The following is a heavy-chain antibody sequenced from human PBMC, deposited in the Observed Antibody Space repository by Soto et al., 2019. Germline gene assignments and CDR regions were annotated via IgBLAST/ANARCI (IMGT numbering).Heavy chain of an antibody. V-gene: IGHV4-34*01. CDR3: MRGPSRLLIGDSFA. Sequence: SETLSLTCAVYGGSLSGYFWSWIRQSPGKRLEWIGEINHSGSTAYNPSLKGRVTISLDTSKNQFSLRLNSMTAADTAVYYCMRGPSRLLIGDSFAWGQGTLVTVSS. D-gene: IGHD7-27*01. J-gene: IGHJ5*02. CDR2: INHSGST. CDR1: GGSLSGYF.